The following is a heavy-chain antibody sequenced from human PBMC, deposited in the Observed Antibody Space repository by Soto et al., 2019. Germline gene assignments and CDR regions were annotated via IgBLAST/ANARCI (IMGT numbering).Heavy chain of an antibody. CDR3: AKRPGGYYDSSGYYHGMNYFDY. V-gene: IGHV3-23*01. Sequence: EVQLLESGGGLVQPGGSLRLSCAASGFTFSSYAMSWVRQAPGKGLEWVSAISGSGGSTYYADSVKGRFTISRDNSKNTLYLQMNSLRAEDTAVYYCAKRPGGYYDSSGYYHGMNYFDYWGQGTLVTVSS. CDR2: ISGSGGST. J-gene: IGHJ4*02. D-gene: IGHD3-22*01. CDR1: GFTFSSYA.